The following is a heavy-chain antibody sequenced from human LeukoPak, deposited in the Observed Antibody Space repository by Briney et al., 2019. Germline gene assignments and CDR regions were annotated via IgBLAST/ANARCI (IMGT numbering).Heavy chain of an antibody. V-gene: IGHV3-64D*08. Sequence: GGSLRLSCLASGFTFNLYSMHWVRQAPGKGLEFVSVISSDGVYTYYAYSVKGRFTISRDNSKNTVYLQMSSLGADDTAVYYCAKVLDYCDGGTCYNSGMDSWGQGTLVTVSS. J-gene: IGHJ4*02. D-gene: IGHD2-15*01. CDR3: AKVLDYCDGGTCYNSGMDS. CDR2: ISSDGVYT. CDR1: GFTFNLYS.